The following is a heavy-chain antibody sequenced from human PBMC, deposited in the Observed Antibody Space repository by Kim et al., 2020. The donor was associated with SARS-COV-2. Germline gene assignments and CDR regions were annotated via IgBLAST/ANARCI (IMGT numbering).Heavy chain of an antibody. CDR1: GGSISSSSYY. Sequence: SETLSLTCTVSGGSISSSSYYWGWIRQPPGKGLEWIGSIYYSGSTYYNPSLKSRVTISVDTSKNQFSLKLSSVTAADTAVYYCARVSGYSYAERGEVYWGQGTLVTVSS. D-gene: IGHD5-18*01. CDR3: ARVSGYSYAERGEVY. V-gene: IGHV4-39*07. J-gene: IGHJ4*02. CDR2: IYYSGST.